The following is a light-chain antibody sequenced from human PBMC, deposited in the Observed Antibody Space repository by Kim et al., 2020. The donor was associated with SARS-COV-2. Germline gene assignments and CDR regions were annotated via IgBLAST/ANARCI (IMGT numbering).Light chain of an antibody. CDR3: QQYISCPLT. J-gene: IGKJ4*01. CDR2: AAS. Sequence: DIQMTQSPSSLSASVGDRVTITCRASQDIGNSLAWFQQKPGNAPKSLIFAASNLQSGVPSKFTGSGSGTDFTLTISSLQPEDFATYYCQQYISCPLTFGGGTKVDIK. V-gene: IGKV1-16*02. CDR1: QDIGNS.